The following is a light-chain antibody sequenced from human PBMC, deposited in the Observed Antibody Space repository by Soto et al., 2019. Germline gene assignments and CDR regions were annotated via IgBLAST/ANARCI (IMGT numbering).Light chain of an antibody. V-gene: IGKV2-28*01. CDR1: QSLLHSNGYNY. Sequence: DIVMTQTPLSSPVTLGQPASVSCRSSQSLLHSNGYNYLDWYLQKPGQSPQLLIYLGSNRASGVPDRFSGSGSGTDFTLKISRVEAEDVGVYYCMQALQTPQFTFGPGTKVDIK. CDR2: LGS. CDR3: MQALQTPQFT. J-gene: IGKJ3*01.